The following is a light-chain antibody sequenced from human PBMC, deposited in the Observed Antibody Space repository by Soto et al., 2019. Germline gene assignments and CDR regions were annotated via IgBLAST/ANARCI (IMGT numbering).Light chain of an antibody. Sequence: QSALTQPPSASGSPGQSVTISCTGTSSDVGGYNYVSWYQQHPGKVPKLMIYEVNKRPSGVPDRFSGSKSGNTASLTVSGLQADDEADYYCCLYIGATTYVFGTGTKLTVL. CDR1: SSDVGGYNY. V-gene: IGLV2-8*01. J-gene: IGLJ1*01. CDR3: CLYIGATTYV. CDR2: EVN.